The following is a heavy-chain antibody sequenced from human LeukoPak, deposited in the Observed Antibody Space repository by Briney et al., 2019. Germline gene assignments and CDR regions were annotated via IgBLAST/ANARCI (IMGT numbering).Heavy chain of an antibody. D-gene: IGHD3-22*01. J-gene: IGHJ3*02. V-gene: IGHV4-59*01. CDR3: ARDSYYDSSGYFNDTFDM. CDR2: IYDSGDT. CDR1: GGSISSYY. Sequence: SETLSLTCTVSGGSISSYYWSWIRQPPGKGLEWIGHIYDSGDTNYNPSLKSRITISVDPSKNQFSLKLSSVTAADTAVYYCARDSYYDSSGYFNDTFDMWGQGTVVTVLS.